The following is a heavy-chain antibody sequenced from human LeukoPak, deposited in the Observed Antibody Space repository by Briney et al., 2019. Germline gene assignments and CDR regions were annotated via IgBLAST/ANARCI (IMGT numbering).Heavy chain of an antibody. V-gene: IGHV3-21*01. J-gene: IGHJ4*02. D-gene: IGHD1-26*01. CDR2: ITSSSSYT. Sequence: PGGSLRLSCAAPGITFSNYNMNWVRQAPGKGLEWISSITSSSSYTFYADSVKGRFTISRDNAENSVYLRMNSLRDEDTAVYYCTRGGRNTSYYWYYWGQGTLVTVSS. CDR1: GITFSNYN. CDR3: TRGGRNTSYYWYY.